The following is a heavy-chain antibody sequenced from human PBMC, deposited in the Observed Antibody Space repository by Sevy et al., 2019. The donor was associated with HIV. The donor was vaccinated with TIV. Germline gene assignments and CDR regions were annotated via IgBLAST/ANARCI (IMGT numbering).Heavy chain of an antibody. CDR1: GGSFSGYY. J-gene: IGHJ6*02. V-gene: IGHV4-34*01. CDR2: INHSGST. Sequence: SETLSLTCAVYGGSFSGYYWSWIRQPPGKGQEWIGEINHSGSTNYNPSLKSRVTISVDTSKNQFSLKLSSVTAADTAVYYCARWSSYSYGYSYYYYGMDVWGQGTTVTVSS. CDR3: ARWSSYSYGYSYYYYGMDV. D-gene: IGHD5-18*01.